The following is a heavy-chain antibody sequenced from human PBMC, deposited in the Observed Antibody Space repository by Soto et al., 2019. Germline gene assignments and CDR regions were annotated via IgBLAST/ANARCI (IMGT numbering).Heavy chain of an antibody. CDR3: AGGATYSGYDPALNFCDY. J-gene: IGHJ4*02. Sequence: QVQLQQWGAGLLQPSETLSLTCAVYGASYSGYYWTWIRQPPGKGLEWIGEINHSGSTNYNPSLKSLVTISVDTSRNPFSLNLNSVTAADTAAYYCAGGATYSGYDPALNFCDYLGQGTLVTVSS. CDR1: GASYSGYY. D-gene: IGHD5-12*01. V-gene: IGHV4-34*01. CDR2: INHSGST.